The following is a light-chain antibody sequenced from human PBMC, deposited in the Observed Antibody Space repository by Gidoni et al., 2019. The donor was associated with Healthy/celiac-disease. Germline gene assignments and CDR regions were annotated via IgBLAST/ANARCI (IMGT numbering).Light chain of an antibody. V-gene: IGKV3-15*01. CDR1: QSVSSN. J-gene: IGKJ4*01. CDR3: QQYNNWPLT. CDR2: VAS. Sequence: EIVMTQSPSTLSVSPGETATLSCSASQSVSSNLAWYQQKHGQAPRLLIYVASTRATGIPARFSGSGSGTEFTLTISSLQSEDFAVYYCQQYNNWPLTFGGXTKVEIK.